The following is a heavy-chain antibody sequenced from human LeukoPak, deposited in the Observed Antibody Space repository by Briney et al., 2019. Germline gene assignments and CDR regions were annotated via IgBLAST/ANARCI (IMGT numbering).Heavy chain of an antibody. D-gene: IGHD5-18*01. CDR3: AKDRGAYSYDY. CDR2: IRSDGRNK. CDR1: GFTFSRYT. Sequence: GGSLRLSCAASGFTFSRYTMIWVRQAPGTGLEWVAFIRSDGRNKYYSDSVKGRFTISRDNSKNTLYLQMNSLRAEDTAVYYCAKDRGAYSYDYWGQGTLVTVSS. J-gene: IGHJ4*02. V-gene: IGHV3-30*02.